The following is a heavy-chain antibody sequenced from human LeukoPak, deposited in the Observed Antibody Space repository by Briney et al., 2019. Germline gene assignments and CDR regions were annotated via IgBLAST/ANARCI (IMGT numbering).Heavy chain of an antibody. Sequence: GGSLRLSCAASGFTFSSYWMSWVRQAPGKGLEWVANIKQDGSEKYYVDSVKGRFTISRDNSKNTLYLQMNSLRAEDTAVYYCAKDRWGRGSYLDYWGQGTLVTVSS. CDR3: AKDRWGRGSYLDY. V-gene: IGHV3-7*01. D-gene: IGHD1-26*01. CDR2: IKQDGSEK. CDR1: GFTFSSYW. J-gene: IGHJ4*02.